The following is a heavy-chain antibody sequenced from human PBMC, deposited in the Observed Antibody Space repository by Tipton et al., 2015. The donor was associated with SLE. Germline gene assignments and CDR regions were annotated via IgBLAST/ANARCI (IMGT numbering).Heavy chain of an antibody. CDR2: VWYDGTTK. Sequence: RSPRLSCAASGFTFSSYNIHWVRQAPGKGLEWVAVVWYDGTTKYYADSVKGRFTISRDNSKNTLYLQMNSLRAEDTAVYYCARTVSNYYGMDVWGQGTTVTVSS. CDR3: ARTVSNYYGMDV. J-gene: IGHJ6*02. V-gene: IGHV3-33*01. CDR1: GFTFSSYN.